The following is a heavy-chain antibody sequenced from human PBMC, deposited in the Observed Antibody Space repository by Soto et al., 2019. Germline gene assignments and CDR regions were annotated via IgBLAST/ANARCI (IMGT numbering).Heavy chain of an antibody. CDR3: ASVGDSGYYLGPFDY. J-gene: IGHJ4*02. V-gene: IGHV3-74*03. Sequence: EVQVVESGGGLVQPGGSLRLPCAASGFTFRRYWMHWVRQAPGKGLMWVSRIDSDGSTTQYEDSVRGRFTISRDNAKNKLFLQMNSLRAEDTAVYYCASVGDSGYYLGPFDYWGQGTLVTVSS. CDR1: GFTFRRYW. D-gene: IGHD3-22*01. CDR2: IDSDGSTT.